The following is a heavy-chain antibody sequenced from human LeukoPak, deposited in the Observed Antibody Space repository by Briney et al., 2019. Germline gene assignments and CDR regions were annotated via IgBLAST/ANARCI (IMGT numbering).Heavy chain of an antibody. J-gene: IGHJ6*03. D-gene: IGHD3-3*01. CDR2: IYHSGST. CDR3: ARVVVFGVVTSDYYYYYMDV. Sequence: PSETLSLTCTVSGYSISSGYYWGWIRQPPGKGLKWIGSIYHSGSTYYNPSLKSRVTISVDTSKNQFSLKLSSVTAADTAVYYCARVVVFGVVTSDYYYYYMDVWGKGTTVTVSS. CDR1: GYSISSGYY. V-gene: IGHV4-38-2*02.